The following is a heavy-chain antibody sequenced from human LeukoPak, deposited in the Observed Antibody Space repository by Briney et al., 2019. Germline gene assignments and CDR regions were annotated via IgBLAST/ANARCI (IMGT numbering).Heavy chain of an antibody. CDR2: ISGSGGST. Sequence: PGGSLRLSCAASGFTFSSYSMNWVRQAPGKGLEWVLTISGSGGSTYYADSVKGRFTISRDNTKNTLYLQMNSLRAEDTAVYYCAKDQSRAAAGPSSYYGMDVWGQGTTVTVSS. D-gene: IGHD6-13*01. J-gene: IGHJ6*02. V-gene: IGHV3-23*01. CDR3: AKDQSRAAAGPSSYYGMDV. CDR1: GFTFSSYS.